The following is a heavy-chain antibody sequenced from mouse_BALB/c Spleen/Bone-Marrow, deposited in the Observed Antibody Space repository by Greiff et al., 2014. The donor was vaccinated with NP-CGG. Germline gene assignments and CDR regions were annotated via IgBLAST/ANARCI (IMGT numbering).Heavy chain of an antibody. CDR1: GFNIKDTY. V-gene: IGHV14-3*02. D-gene: IGHD2-3*01. CDR2: IDPANGNT. CDR3: AVYDGYAMDY. Sequence: VQLQQSGAELVKPGASVKLSCTASGFNIKDTYMYWVKQRPEQGLEWIGKIDPANGNTKYDPKFQGKATTTADTSSNTAYLQLSSLTSEDTAVYYCAVYDGYAMDYWGQGTSVTVSS. J-gene: IGHJ4*01.